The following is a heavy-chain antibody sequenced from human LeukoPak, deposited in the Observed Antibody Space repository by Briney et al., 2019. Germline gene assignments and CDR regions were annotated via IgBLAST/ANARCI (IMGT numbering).Heavy chain of an antibody. CDR2: TSGSGGST. V-gene: IGHV3-23*01. D-gene: IGHD2-15*01. J-gene: IGHJ4*02. Sequence: GGSLRLSCAASGFTFSSYAMSWVRQAPGKGLEWVSGTSGSGGSTYYAGSVKGRITISRDNSKNTLYLQMNSLRVEDTAVYYCAKNGGSQCYSHLDSWGQGTLVTVSS. CDR3: AKNGGSQCYSHLDS. CDR1: GFTFSSYA.